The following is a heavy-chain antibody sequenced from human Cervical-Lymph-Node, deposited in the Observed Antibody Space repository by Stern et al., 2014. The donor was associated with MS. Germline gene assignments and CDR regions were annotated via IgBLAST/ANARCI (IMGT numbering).Heavy chain of an antibody. V-gene: IGHV3-23*04. Sequence: EVQLVESGGGLVQPGGSLRLSCAASGFTFSSYAMSWVRQAPGKGLEWVSTISGSGGSTYYADSVKGRFTISRDTSKNTLYLQMNSLRAEDTAVYYCAKGGGYYGSGTQFDYWGQGTLVTVSS. J-gene: IGHJ4*02. CDR2: ISGSGGST. CDR1: GFTFSSYA. CDR3: AKGGGYYGSGTQFDY. D-gene: IGHD3-10*01.